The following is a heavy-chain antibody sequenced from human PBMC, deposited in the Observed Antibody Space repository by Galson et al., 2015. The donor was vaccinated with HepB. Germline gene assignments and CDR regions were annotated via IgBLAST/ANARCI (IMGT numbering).Heavy chain of an antibody. CDR1: GFTFSSYA. CDR2: ISGSGDSP. J-gene: IGHJ4*02. Sequence: SLRLSCAASGFTFSSYAMTWVRQPPGKGLEWVSAISGSGDSPYNADSVKGRFTISRDNSKNTLYLQMNSLRVEDTAVYYCVKDRGYCGDDCSSDHWGQGTLVIVSS. V-gene: IGHV3-23*01. CDR3: VKDRGYCGDDCSSDH. D-gene: IGHD2-21*01.